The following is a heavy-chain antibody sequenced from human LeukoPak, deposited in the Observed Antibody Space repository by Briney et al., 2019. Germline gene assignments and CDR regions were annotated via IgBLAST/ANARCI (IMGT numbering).Heavy chain of an antibody. V-gene: IGHV3-48*04. CDR3: AWGSESSVDY. Sequence: PGGSLRLSCAASGFTFSSYAMSWVRQAPGKGLEWVSYISSTSSTIYYADSVKGRFTISRDNAKNSLSLQMNSLRAEDTAVYYCAWGSESSVDYWGQGTLVTVSS. CDR2: ISSTSSTI. J-gene: IGHJ4*02. D-gene: IGHD3-10*01. CDR1: GFTFSSYA.